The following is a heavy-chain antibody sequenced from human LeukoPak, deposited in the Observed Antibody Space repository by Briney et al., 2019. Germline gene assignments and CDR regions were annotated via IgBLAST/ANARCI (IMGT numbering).Heavy chain of an antibody. D-gene: IGHD5-24*01. Sequence: ASVKVSCKASGYTFTSYDINWVRQATGQGLEWMGWMNPNSGNTGYAQKFQGRVTMTEDTSTDTAYMELSSLRSEDTAVYYCATDLGLQPKQTWGQGTLVTVSS. CDR3: ATDLGLQPKQT. J-gene: IGHJ5*02. CDR1: GYTFTSYD. V-gene: IGHV1-8*01. CDR2: MNPNSGNT.